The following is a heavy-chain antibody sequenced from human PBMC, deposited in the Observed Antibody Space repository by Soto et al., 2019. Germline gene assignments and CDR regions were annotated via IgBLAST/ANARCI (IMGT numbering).Heavy chain of an antibody. CDR2: IHYSGNT. Sequence: QVQLQESGPGLVKPSETLSLTCNVSGVSIKSYYWSWIRHPPGKGLQWIGYIHYSGNTNYNPPLKSRVPMSLDASKNQLSLRLNSVTAADTAVYYCARPAMVTNNWFFDLWGRGTLVTVSS. CDR1: GVSIKSYY. CDR3: ARPAMVTNNWFFDL. J-gene: IGHJ2*01. V-gene: IGHV4-59*08. D-gene: IGHD5-18*01.